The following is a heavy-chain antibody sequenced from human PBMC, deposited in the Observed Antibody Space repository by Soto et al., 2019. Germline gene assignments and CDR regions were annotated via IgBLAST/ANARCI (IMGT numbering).Heavy chain of an antibody. CDR1: GFTLSSYA. CDR3: SKEIDRDYYGMYV. V-gene: IGHV3-23*01. Sequence: GGSLRLSCAASGFTLSSYAMGWVRQAPGKGLEWVSAISGSGGSTYYADSVKGRFTISRDNSKNTLYLQMNSLRAEDTAVYYCSKEIDRDYYGMYVWGQGTTVTVSS. CDR2: ISGSGGST. J-gene: IGHJ6*02.